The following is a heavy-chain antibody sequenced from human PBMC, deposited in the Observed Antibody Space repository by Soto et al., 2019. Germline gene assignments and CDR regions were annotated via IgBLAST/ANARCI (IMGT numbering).Heavy chain of an antibody. CDR2: IYPGDSDT. V-gene: IGHV5-51*01. D-gene: IGHD1-26*01. J-gene: IGHJ3*02. CDR1: GYRFASYW. Sequence: PGESLKISCQGSGYRFASYWIGWVRQVPGKGLEWMGIIYPGDSDTRYSPSFQGQVTISADKSISTAYLQWSSLKASDTAMYYCARTPVIVGPYDTFDIWGPGTMVTVSS. CDR3: ARTPVIVGPYDTFDI.